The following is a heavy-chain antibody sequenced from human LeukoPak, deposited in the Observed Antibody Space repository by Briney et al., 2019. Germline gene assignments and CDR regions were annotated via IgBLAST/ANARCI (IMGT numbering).Heavy chain of an antibody. CDR2: IIPIFGTA. CDR1: GGTFSSYA. D-gene: IGHD3-10*01. J-gene: IGHJ5*02. CDR3: ARDHSVGDIAWWFDP. Sequence: SVKVSCKASGGTFSSYAISWVRQAPGQGLECMGGIIPIFGTANYAQKFQGRVTITADKSTSTAYMELRSLTSEDTAVYYYARDHSVGDIAWWFDPWGQGTLVSVSS. V-gene: IGHV1-69*06.